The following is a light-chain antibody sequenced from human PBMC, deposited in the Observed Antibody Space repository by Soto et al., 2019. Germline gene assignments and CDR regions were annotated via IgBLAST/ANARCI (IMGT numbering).Light chain of an antibody. CDR3: QQSNSFPLT. J-gene: IGKJ1*01. CDR2: AAS. Sequence: DIQMTQSTSSLSVSVGDRVTSTCLASQDIRNYLAWYQQKPGKVPKLLIYAASTLQSGVPSRFSGSGSGTDFTLTISSLQPEDFATYYCQQSNSFPLTSGQGTKVDIK. CDR1: QDIRNY. V-gene: IGKV1-27*01.